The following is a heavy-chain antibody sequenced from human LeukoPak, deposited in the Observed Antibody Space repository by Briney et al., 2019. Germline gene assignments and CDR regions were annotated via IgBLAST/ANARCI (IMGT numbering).Heavy chain of an antibody. CDR2: INHSGST. J-gene: IGHJ4*02. Sequence: SETLSLTCAVYGGSFSGYYWSWIRQPPGKGLEWIGEINHSGSTNYNPSLKCRVTISVDTSKNQFSLRLSSVTAADTAVYYCARAPRRDGYNFGTLDYWGQGTLVTVSS. V-gene: IGHV4-34*01. D-gene: IGHD5-24*01. CDR1: GGSFSGYY. CDR3: ARAPRRDGYNFGTLDY.